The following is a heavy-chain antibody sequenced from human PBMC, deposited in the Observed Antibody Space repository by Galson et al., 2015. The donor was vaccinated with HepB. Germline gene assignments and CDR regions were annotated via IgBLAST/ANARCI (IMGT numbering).Heavy chain of an antibody. V-gene: IGHV3-30*18. CDR3: ANGDIHTYYYGSGGSLTGPNYGMDV. Sequence: SLRLSCAASGFTFSSYGMHWVRQAPGKGLEWVAVISYDGSNKYYADSVKGRFTISRDNSKNTLYLQMNSLRAEDTAVYYCANGDIHTYYYGSGGSLTGPNYGMDVWGQGTTVTVSS. D-gene: IGHD3-10*01. CDR1: GFTFSSYG. CDR2: ISYDGSNK. J-gene: IGHJ6*02.